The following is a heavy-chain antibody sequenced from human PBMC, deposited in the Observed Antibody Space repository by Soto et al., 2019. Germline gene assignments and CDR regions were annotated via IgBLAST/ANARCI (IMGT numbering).Heavy chain of an antibody. D-gene: IGHD4-4*01. Sequence: SAIQSLTFTFSGFPILCYYWDCDLQPPRYALEWIGCIYDSGSASYNPSLRSRVTMSVDTSKNQFSLKLTSVTAADTAMYYCARHGVTVTRRLDPWGQGTLVTVSS. V-gene: IGHV4-59*08. J-gene: IGHJ5*02. CDR2: IYDSGSA. CDR3: ARHGVTVTRRLDP. CDR1: GFPILCYY.